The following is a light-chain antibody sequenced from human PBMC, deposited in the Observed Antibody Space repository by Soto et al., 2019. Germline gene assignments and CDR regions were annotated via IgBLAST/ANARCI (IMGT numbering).Light chain of an antibody. CDR1: QSISSN. CDR3: QQYNNWPPAWT. V-gene: IGKV3-15*01. Sequence: ETVMTQSPATLSVSPGERATLSCRASQSISSNLAWFQQKPGQAPRLLIYDASTMATGFPARFSGSGSGTEFTLTISSLQSEDFAVYYCQQYNNWPPAWTFGQGTKVDIK. J-gene: IGKJ1*01. CDR2: DAS.